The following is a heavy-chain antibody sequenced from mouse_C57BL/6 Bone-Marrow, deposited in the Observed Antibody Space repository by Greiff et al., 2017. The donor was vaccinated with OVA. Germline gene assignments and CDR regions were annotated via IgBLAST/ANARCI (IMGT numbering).Heavy chain of an antibody. J-gene: IGHJ3*01. V-gene: IGHV1-50*01. CDR3: ARIGAGFAY. Sequence: QSCKASGYTFTSYWMQWVKQRPGQGLEWIGEIDPSDSYTNYNQKFKGKATLTVDTSSSTAYMQLSSLTSEDSAVYYCARIGAGFAYWGQGTLVTVSA. CDR1: GYTFTSYW. CDR2: IDPSDSYT.